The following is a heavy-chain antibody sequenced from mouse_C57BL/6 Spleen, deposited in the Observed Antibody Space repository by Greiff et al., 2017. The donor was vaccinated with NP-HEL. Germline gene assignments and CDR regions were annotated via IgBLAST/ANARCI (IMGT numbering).Heavy chain of an antibody. CDR3: AREGKLGRGDY. D-gene: IGHD4-1*01. J-gene: IGHJ2*01. CDR1: GYTFTSYW. V-gene: IGHV1-64*01. CDR2: IHPNSGST. Sequence: QVQLQQPGAELVKPGASVKLSCKASGYTFTSYWMHWVKQRPGQGLEWIGMIHPNSGSTNYNEKFKSKATLTVDKSSSTAYMQLSSLTSEDSAVYYCAREGKLGRGDYWGQGTTLTVSS.